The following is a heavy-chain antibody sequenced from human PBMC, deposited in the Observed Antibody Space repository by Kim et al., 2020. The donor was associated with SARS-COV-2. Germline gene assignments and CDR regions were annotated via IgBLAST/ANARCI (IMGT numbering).Heavy chain of an antibody. CDR1: GFTFRNYD. J-gene: IGHJ5*02. V-gene: IGHV3-23*01. Sequence: GGSLRLSCAVSGFTFRNYDMSWVRQAPGKGLEWVSAISGSGGSTYYADSVKGRFTISRDNSKNTLYLQMNSLRVEDTAVYYCGNSEAAAGMVFDPWGQGTLVTVSS. CDR2: ISGSGGST. D-gene: IGHD6-13*01. CDR3: GNSEAAAGMVFDP.